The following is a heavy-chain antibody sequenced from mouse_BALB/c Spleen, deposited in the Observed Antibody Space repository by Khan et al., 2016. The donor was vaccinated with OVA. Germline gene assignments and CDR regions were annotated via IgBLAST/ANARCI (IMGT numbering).Heavy chain of an antibody. D-gene: IGHD3-1*01. J-gene: IGHJ2*01. CDR1: GFTFTNYW. CDR2: IHPGGGYT. Sequence: VQLQESRSELVRPGTSVKMSCKAAGFTFTNYWIGRVKQRFGHGHEGFGDIHPGGGYTDYNEKFKVKITLTADASPSTAYMQLSCLTSEDSTIYYCARGSRNDYYLNYWGQGTTLTVSS. V-gene: IGHV1-63*02. CDR3: ARGSRNDYYLNY.